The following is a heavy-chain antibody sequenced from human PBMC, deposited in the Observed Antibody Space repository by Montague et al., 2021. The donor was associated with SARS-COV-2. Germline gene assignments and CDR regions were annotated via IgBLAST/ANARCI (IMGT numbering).Heavy chain of an antibody. Sequence: SLRLSCAASGFTFSSYEMNWVRQAPGKGLEWVSYISSSGSTIYYSDSLKVRFTISRDNAKNSLYLQMNSLRAEDTAVYYCARVKPSIAARNYFDYWGQGTLVTVSS. CDR1: GFTFSSYE. V-gene: IGHV3-48*03. CDR3: ARVKPSIAARNYFDY. J-gene: IGHJ4*02. D-gene: IGHD6-6*01. CDR2: ISSSGSTI.